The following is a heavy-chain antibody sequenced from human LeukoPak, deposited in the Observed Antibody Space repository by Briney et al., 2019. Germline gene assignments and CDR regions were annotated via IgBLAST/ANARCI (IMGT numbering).Heavy chain of an antibody. V-gene: IGHV1-18*01. CDR2: ISAYNGNT. CDR3: AADHGYSYGYDAFDI. CDR1: GYTFTSYG. Sequence: ASVKVSCKASGYTFTSYGISWVRQAPGQGLEWMGWISAYNGNTNYAQKLQGRVTMTTDTSTSTAYMELRSLRSEDTAVYYCAADHGYSYGYDAFDIWGQGTMVTVSS. J-gene: IGHJ3*02. D-gene: IGHD5-18*01.